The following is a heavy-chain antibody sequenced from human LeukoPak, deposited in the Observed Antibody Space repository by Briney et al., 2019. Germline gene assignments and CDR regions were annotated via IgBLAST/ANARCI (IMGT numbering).Heavy chain of an antibody. J-gene: IGHJ6*02. CDR2: ISAYNGNT. D-gene: IGHD3-3*01. CDR3: ARGPYDFWSGYQGGYGMDV. Sequence: GASVKVSCKASGYTFTSYGISWVRQAPGQGLEWMGWISAYNGNTNYAQKLQGRVTMTTDTSTSTAYMELRSLRSDDTAVYYCARGPYDFWSGYQGGYGMDVWGQGTTVAVSS. V-gene: IGHV1-18*01. CDR1: GYTFTSYG.